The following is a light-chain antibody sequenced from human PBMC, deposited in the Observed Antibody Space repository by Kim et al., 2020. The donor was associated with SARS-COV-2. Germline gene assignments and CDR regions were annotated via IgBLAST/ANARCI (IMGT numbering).Light chain of an antibody. CDR3: SSYGGNNVYMI. V-gene: IGLV2-23*02. CDR2: EVT. Sequence: QPITISCTGASSDVGTYNFVSWYQKHPGQAPKLIIYEVTKRPSGVSSRFSGSKSANTASLTISGLQAEDEADYYCSSYGGNNVYMIFGGGTKVTVL. CDR1: SSDVGTYNF. J-gene: IGLJ2*01.